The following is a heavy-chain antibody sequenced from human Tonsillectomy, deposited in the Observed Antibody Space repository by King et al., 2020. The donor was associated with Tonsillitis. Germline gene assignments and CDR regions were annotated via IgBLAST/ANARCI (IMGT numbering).Heavy chain of an antibody. D-gene: IGHD3-10*01. Sequence: MQLVQSGAEVKKPVSSVKVSCKASGGTFSSYAISWVRQAPGQGLEWMGGRIPIVGTGKYAQKCQGRVKLTADESTSTAYMELSSLRSEDTAVNYCARLSMVRGVIGDYYYYYGMDVWGQGTLVTVSS. CDR3: ARLSMVRGVIGDYYYYYGMDV. CDR2: RIPIVGTG. V-gene: IGHV1-69*01. CDR1: GGTFSSYA. J-gene: IGHJ6*02.